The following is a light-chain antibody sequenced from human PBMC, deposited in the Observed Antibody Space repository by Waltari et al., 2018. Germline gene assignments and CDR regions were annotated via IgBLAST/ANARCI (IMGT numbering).Light chain of an antibody. V-gene: IGKV3-20*01. CDR1: ESVSSSY. J-gene: IGKJ4*01. CDR3: QQYGSSPFT. Sequence: IVLTQSPGTLSLSPGERATLSCRASESVSSSYLAWYQQKPGQAPRLLIYDASSRATGFPDRFSGSGSGTDFTLTISRLEPEDFAVYYCQQYGSSPFTFGGGTKVEIK. CDR2: DAS.